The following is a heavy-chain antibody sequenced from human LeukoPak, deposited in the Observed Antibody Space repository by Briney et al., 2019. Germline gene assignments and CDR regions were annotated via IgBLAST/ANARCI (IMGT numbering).Heavy chain of an antibody. CDR2: ISSSSYI. J-gene: IGHJ3*02. CDR3: ARESAAAASDDFDI. Sequence: GGSLRLSCAASGFTFSSYSMNWVRQAPGKGLEWVSSISSSSYIYYADSVKGRFTISRDNAKNSLYLQMNSLRAEDTAVYYCARESAAAASDDFDIWGQGTMVTVSS. CDR1: GFTFSSYS. D-gene: IGHD6-13*01. V-gene: IGHV3-21*04.